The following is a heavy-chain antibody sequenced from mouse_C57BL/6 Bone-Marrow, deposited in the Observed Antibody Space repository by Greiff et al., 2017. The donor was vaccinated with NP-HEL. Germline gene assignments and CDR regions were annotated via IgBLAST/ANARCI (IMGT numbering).Heavy chain of an antibody. D-gene: IGHD1-1*01. J-gene: IGHJ2*01. CDR1: GYTFTDYE. CDR3: TRGNYYAPDY. CDR2: IDPETGGT. Sequence: QVQLQQSGAELVRPGASVTLSCKASGYTFTDYEMHWVKQTPVHGLEWIGAIDPETGGTAYNQKFKGKAILTADKSSSTAYMELLSLTSEDSAVYYCTRGNYYAPDYWGQGTTLTVSS. V-gene: IGHV1-15*01.